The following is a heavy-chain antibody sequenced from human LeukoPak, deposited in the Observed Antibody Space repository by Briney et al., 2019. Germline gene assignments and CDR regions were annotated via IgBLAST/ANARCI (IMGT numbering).Heavy chain of an antibody. CDR1: GYTFTSYG. CDR3: ARNKSRIQLWFMDY. V-gene: IGHV1-18*01. J-gene: IGHJ4*02. Sequence: ASVKVSCKASGYTFTSYGISWVRQAPGQGLEWMGWISAYNGNTNYAQKLQGRVTMTTDTSTSTACMELRSLRSDDTAVYYCARNKSRIQLWFMDYWGQGTLVTVSS. CDR2: ISAYNGNT. D-gene: IGHD5-18*01.